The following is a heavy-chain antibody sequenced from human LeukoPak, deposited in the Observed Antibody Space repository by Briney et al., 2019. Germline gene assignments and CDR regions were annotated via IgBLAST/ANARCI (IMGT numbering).Heavy chain of an antibody. J-gene: IGHJ3*02. CDR1: GYTLTELS. CDR2: FDPEDGET. V-gene: IGHV1-24*01. D-gene: IGHD3-10*01. CDR3: ATEQDTMVRVSYAFDI. Sequence: ASVKVSCKVSGYTLTELSMHWVRQAPGKGLEWMGGFDPEDGETIYAQKFQGRVTMTEDTSTDTAYMELSSLRSEDTAVYYCATEQDTMVRVSYAFDIWGQGTMVTVSS.